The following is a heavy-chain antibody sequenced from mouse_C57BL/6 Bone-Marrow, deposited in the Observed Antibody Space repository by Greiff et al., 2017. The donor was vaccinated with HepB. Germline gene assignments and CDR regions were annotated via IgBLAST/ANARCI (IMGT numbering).Heavy chain of an antibody. CDR1: GFNIKDDY. V-gene: IGHV14-4*01. CDR2: IDPENGDT. CDR3: TATGVADFDY. D-gene: IGHD1-1*02. J-gene: IGHJ2*01. Sequence: EVKLQQSGAELVRPGASVKLSCTASGFNIKDDYMHWVKQRPEQGLEWIGWIDPENGDTEYASKFQGKATITADTSSNTAYLQLSSLTSEDTAVYYCTATGVADFDYWGQGTTLTVSS.